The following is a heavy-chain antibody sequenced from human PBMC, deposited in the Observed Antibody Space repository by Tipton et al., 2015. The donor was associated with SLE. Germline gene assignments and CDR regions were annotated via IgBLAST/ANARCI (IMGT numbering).Heavy chain of an antibody. CDR1: GGSIRSSSYS. D-gene: IGHD3-22*01. Sequence: TLSLTCNVSGGSIRSSSYSWGWIRQPPGKGLEWIGSIYYSGSTNYNPSLKSRVTISVDTSQNQFSLKLSSVTAAATAVYYWARQGPYYYDSSGYYYATDAFDIWGQGTMVTVSS. CDR2: IYYSGST. J-gene: IGHJ3*02. V-gene: IGHV4-39*07. CDR3: ARQGPYYYDSSGYYYATDAFDI.